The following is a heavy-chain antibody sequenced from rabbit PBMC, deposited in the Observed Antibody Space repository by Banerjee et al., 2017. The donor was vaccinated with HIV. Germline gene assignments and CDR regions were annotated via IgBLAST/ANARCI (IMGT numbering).Heavy chain of an antibody. CDR2: IYVSSSNST. CDR3: ARSTNSGYYIPLKL. V-gene: IGHV1S45*01. Sequence: QEQLVESGGDLVKPEGSLTLTCTASGFSFSNSYYMHWVRQAPGKGLEWIGCIYVSSSNSTYYASWAKGRFTISKTSSTTVTLQMTSLTAADTATYFCARSTNSGYYIPLKLWGPGTLVTVS. D-gene: IGHD1-1*01. CDR1: GFSFSNSYY. J-gene: IGHJ4*01.